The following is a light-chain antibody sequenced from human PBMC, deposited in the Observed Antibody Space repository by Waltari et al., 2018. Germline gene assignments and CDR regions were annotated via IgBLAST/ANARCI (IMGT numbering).Light chain of an antibody. Sequence: QLVLTQSPSASASLGASVKLTCTLSSGHSSNVIAWRQQQPEKGPRYLMNVNSGGSNSTGDKIPDRFSCSSSGTERYLTISSLQSEDEADYYCQTGGHGTWVFGGGTKLTVL. J-gene: IGLJ3*02. CDR1: SGHSSNV. CDR2: VNSGGSN. CDR3: QTGGHGTWV. V-gene: IGLV4-69*01.